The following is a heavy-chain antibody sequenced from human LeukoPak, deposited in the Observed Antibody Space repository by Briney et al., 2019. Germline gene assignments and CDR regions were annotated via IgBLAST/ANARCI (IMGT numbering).Heavy chain of an antibody. V-gene: IGHV3-9*01. J-gene: IGHJ4*02. Sequence: GRSLRLSCAASGFTFDYYSKHWVRQAPGKGLEWVSGINWNSGSIGYADSVKGRFTISRDNAKNSLYLQMNSLRAEDTALYYCAKDIGGVGALGPFDYWGQGTLVTVSS. CDR1: GFTFDYYS. CDR2: INWNSGSI. CDR3: AKDIGGVGALGPFDY. D-gene: IGHD1-26*01.